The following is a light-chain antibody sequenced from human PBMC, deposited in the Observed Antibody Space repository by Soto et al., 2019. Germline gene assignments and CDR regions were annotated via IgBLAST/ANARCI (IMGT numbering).Light chain of an antibody. V-gene: IGKV3-11*01. J-gene: IGKJ5*01. Sequence: EIVLTKSPATLSLSPGERATLSCRASQSSSYSLAWCQQKPGQARRLLIHDASSRVTGVPARFSGSGSETDFTLTISSLQPEDFAVYYWQQRGNWHPPVSFGQGTRLEIK. CDR3: QQRGNWHPPVS. CDR2: DAS. CDR1: QSSSYS.